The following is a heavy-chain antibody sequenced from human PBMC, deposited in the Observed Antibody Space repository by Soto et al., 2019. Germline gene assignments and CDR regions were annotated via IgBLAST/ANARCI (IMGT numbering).Heavy chain of an antibody. CDR1: GGSISSYY. CDR2: IYNSGST. J-gene: IGHJ4*02. CDR3: ARSGTPRFVAGPLYYFDY. Sequence: SETLSLTCTVSGGSISSYYWSWIRQPPGKGLEWIGYIYNSGSTNYNPSLKSRVTISVDTSKNQFSLTLSSVTAADTAVYYCARSGTPRFVAGPLYYFDYWGQGTLVTVSS. V-gene: IGHV4-59*08. D-gene: IGHD6-19*01.